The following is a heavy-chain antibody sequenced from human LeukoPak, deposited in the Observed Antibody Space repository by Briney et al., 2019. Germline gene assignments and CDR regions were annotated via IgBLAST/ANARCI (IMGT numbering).Heavy chain of an antibody. CDR1: GGTFSSYA. CDR3: ARDPIGSRWPYYFDY. CDR2: IIPIFGTA. V-gene: IGHV1-69*05. Sequence: SVKVSCKASGGTFSSYAISWVRQAPGQGLEWMGGIIPIFGTANYAQKFQARVTITRDTSASTAYMELSSLRSEDTAVYYCARDPIGSRWPYYFDYWGQGTLVTVSS. J-gene: IGHJ4*02. D-gene: IGHD6-13*01.